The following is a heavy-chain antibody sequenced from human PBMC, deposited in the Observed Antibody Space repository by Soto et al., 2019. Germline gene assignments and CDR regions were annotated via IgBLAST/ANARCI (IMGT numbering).Heavy chain of an antibody. CDR3: ARDLCGSTTCQYYLDY. J-gene: IGHJ4*02. D-gene: IGHD2-2*01. V-gene: IGHV3-33*01. Sequence: GGSLRLSCGASAFTFSSHGMHWVRQAPGKGLEWVAVIWYDGSNKYYADSVKGRFTISRDNSKNTLYLQMNSLGAEDTAGYYCARDLCGSTTCQYYLDYWGQGILVTVSS. CDR2: IWYDGSNK. CDR1: AFTFSSHG.